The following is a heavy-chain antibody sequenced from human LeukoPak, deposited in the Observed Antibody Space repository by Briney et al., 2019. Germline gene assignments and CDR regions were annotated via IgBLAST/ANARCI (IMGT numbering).Heavy chain of an antibody. D-gene: IGHD3-10*01. CDR1: GYTFTGYY. V-gene: IGHV1-2*02. CDR2: INPNSGGT. Sequence: ASVKVSCKASGYTFTGYYIHWVRQAPGQGLEWMGWINPNSGGTNYAQKFQGRVTMTRDTSISTAYMELSRLRSDDSAVYYCVRNIWFGEFTASNCFDPWGQGTLVTVSS. CDR3: VRNIWFGEFTASNCFDP. J-gene: IGHJ5*02.